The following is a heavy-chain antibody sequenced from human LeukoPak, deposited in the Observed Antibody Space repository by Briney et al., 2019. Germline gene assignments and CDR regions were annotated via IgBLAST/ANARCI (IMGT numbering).Heavy chain of an antibody. CDR2: IRYDGSNK. V-gene: IGHV3-30*02. CDR1: GFTFDDYG. D-gene: IGHD3-10*01. CDR3: AKDLYPYGSGIYYPFDY. Sequence: GSLRLSCAASGFTFDDYGMSWVRQAPGKGLEWVAFIRYDGSNKYYADSVKGRFTISRDNSKNTLYLQMNSLRAEDTAVYYCAKDLYPYGSGIYYPFDYWGQGTLVTVSS. J-gene: IGHJ4*02.